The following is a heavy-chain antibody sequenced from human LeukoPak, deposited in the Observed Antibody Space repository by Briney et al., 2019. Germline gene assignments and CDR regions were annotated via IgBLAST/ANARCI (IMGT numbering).Heavy chain of an antibody. CDR2: IWYDGSKR. J-gene: IGHJ4*02. Sequence: PGGSLRLSCAASGFTFSSHGMHWVRQAPGKGLEWVAVIWYDGSKRYYADSVRGRFTISRDNSNNTLYLQMNSLRAEDTALYYCAKNGDYGDYVDYWGQGTLVTVSS. D-gene: IGHD4-17*01. CDR3: AKNGDYGDYVDY. V-gene: IGHV3-33*06. CDR1: GFTFSSHG.